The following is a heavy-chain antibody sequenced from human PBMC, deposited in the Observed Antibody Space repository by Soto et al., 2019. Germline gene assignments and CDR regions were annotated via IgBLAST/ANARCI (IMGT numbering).Heavy chain of an antibody. CDR2: IIPTFGTA. Sequence: VQLVQSGAEVKKPGSSVKLSCKASGGTFNRYTISWVRQAPGQGLERMGGIIPTFGTANYAQKFQGRVAIIADESTSAAYMELRSLRSEDTAVYYCALWGFRDGNNSKYNYSGMDVWGQGTTVTVSS. CDR1: GGTFNRYT. J-gene: IGHJ6*02. D-gene: IGHD3-10*01. V-gene: IGHV1-69*01. CDR3: ALWGFRDGNNSKYNYSGMDV.